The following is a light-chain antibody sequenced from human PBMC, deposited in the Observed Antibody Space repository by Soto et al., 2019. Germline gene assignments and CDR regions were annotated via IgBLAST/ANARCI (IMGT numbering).Light chain of an antibody. Sequence: EIGLTQSPGTLSLSPGERATLSCRASQSVSSSYLAWYQQKPGQAPRLLIYDASTRATGMPATISGSGSGTDITLTISSLEPEDFEVYYWQQYGSSPWTFGQGSRVEIK. CDR2: DAS. CDR3: QQYGSSPWT. V-gene: IGKV3-20*01. J-gene: IGKJ1*01. CDR1: QSVSSSY.